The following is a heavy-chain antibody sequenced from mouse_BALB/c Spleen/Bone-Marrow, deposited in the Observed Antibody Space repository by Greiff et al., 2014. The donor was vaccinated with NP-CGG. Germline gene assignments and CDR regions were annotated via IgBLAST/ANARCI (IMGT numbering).Heavy chain of an antibody. J-gene: IGHJ2*01. D-gene: IGHD1-1*01. CDR3: VRSGSSSGYFDY. CDR1: GFTFSSFG. CDR2: ISSGSSTI. V-gene: IGHV5-17*02. Sequence: VQLKESGGGLVQPGGSRKLSCAASGFTFSSFGMHWVRQALEKGLEWVAYISSGSSTIYYGDTVMGRLTISRDNPKNTLFLQMTSLRSEDTATYYCVRSGSSSGYFDYWGQGTTLTVSS.